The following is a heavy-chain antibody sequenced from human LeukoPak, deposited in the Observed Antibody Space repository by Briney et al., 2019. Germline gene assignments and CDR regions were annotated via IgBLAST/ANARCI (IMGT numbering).Heavy chain of an antibody. Sequence: PSETLSLTCAVYSGSLSDHYWSWICQSPGKGLEWIGDINHSGTTNYFPSLKSRATISVDTSKYQFSLNLSSVTAADTAVYYCARMIRGVQSHLSWFDSWGQGTLVTVSS. CDR3: ARMIRGVQSHLSWFDS. CDR2: INHSGTT. V-gene: IGHV4-34*01. D-gene: IGHD3-10*01. CDR1: SGSLSDHY. J-gene: IGHJ5*01.